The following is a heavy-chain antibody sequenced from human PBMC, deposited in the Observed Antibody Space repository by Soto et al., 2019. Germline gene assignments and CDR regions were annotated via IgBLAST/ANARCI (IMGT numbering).Heavy chain of an antibody. Sequence: QVQLVVSGGGLVKPGGSLRISCAASGFTFSDYYISWNRQAPGKGLEWVSYISSSGSIIYYADSVKGRFTISRDNAKNSLYLQMNSLRAEDTAVYYCALAGYDSNYYAVTPLSAGHFWGQGTLVTVSS. CDR3: ALAGYDSNYYAVTPLSAGHF. J-gene: IGHJ4*02. V-gene: IGHV3-11*01. D-gene: IGHD4-4*01. CDR1: GFTFSDYY. CDR2: ISSSGSII.